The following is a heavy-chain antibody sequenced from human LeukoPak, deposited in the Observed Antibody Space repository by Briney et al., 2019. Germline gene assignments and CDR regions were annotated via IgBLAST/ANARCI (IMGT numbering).Heavy chain of an antibody. CDR2: IIPIFGTA. J-gene: IGHJ5*02. D-gene: IGHD2-2*02. Sequence: SVKVSCKASGGTFNSYAISWVRQAPGQGLEWMGGIIPIFGTANYAQKFQGRVTITTDESTSTAYMELSSLRSEDTAVYYCARDNCSSTSCYKSENWFDPWGQGTLVTVSS. CDR1: GGTFNSYA. V-gene: IGHV1-69*05. CDR3: ARDNCSSTSCYKSENWFDP.